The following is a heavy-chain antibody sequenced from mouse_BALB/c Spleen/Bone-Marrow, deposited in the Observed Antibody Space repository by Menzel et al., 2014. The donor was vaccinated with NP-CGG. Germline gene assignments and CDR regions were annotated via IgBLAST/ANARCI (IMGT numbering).Heavy chain of an antibody. CDR2: IRNKAKGYTT. Sequence: EVHLVESGGGLVQPGGSLRLSCATSGFTFTDYYMSWVRQPPGQALEWLGFIRNKAKGYTTEYSASVKGRFTISRDNSLSIVYLQMNPLRAEDSATYYCARDINYDSYYGYFDVWGAGTTVTVSS. J-gene: IGHJ1*01. CDR1: GFTFTDYY. D-gene: IGHD2-12*01. V-gene: IGHV7-3*02. CDR3: ARDINYDSYYGYFDV.